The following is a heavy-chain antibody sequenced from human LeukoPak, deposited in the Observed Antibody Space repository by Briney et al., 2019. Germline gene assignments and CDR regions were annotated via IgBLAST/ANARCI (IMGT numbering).Heavy chain of an antibody. CDR1: GFTVSSNY. CDR2: ISNDGSKK. J-gene: IGHJ4*02. D-gene: IGHD5-18*01. V-gene: IGHV3-30*18. Sequence: RGGSLRLSCAASGFTVSSNYMSRVRQAPGKGLDWVAVISNDGSKKYYADSVKGRFTISRDNSKNTLSLQVSRLRAEDTAVYYCAKDRYSYAFEYSDSWGQGTLVTVSS. CDR3: AKDRYSYAFEYSDS.